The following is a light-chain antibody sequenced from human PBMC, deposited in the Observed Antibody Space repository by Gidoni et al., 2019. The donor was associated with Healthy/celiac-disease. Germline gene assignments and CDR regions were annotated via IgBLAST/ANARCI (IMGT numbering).Light chain of an antibody. V-gene: IGKV3-20*01. Sequence: EVVLTPSPGPLSLSPGERATLSCRASQSVSSSYLAWYQQNPGQAPRLLIYGASSRATGIPDRFSGSGSGTDFTLTISRLEPEDFAVYYCQQYGSSPWTFGQGTKVEIK. CDR3: QQYGSSPWT. CDR2: GAS. J-gene: IGKJ1*01. CDR1: QSVSSSY.